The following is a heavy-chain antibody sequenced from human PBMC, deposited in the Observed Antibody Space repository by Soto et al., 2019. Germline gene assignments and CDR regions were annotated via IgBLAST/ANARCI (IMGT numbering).Heavy chain of an antibody. CDR2: IYYNGNT. J-gene: IGHJ6*02. CDR3: ARATTVTSSFFYSGLAV. Sequence: QVQLQESGPGLVKPSQTLSLTCTVSGGSISNDDYYWSWIRQPPGKGLEWIGHIYYNGNTYYNPXLNRRLILSXDXSXNXXSLHLTSVIAADSASYFCARATTVTSSFFYSGLAVWGQGTTVTVSS. V-gene: IGHV4-30-4*08. CDR1: GGSISNDDYY. D-gene: IGHD4-17*01.